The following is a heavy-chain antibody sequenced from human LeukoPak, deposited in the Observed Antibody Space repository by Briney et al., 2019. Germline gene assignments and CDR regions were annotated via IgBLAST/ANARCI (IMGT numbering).Heavy chain of an antibody. Sequence: SETLSLTCTVSGGSIMGSYYYWRWIRQPPGKGLEWFGCIYDSGSTYYNPSLQSPVTISVDKSKNQFSLKSSCVTAADTAVYYCARHSGDVFWSGYLHLNRYFDLWRRGTLVSVSS. CDR1: GGSIMGSYYY. V-gene: IGHV4-39*01. D-gene: IGHD3-3*01. CDR3: ARHSGDVFWSGYLHLNRYFDL. CDR2: IYDSGST. J-gene: IGHJ2*01.